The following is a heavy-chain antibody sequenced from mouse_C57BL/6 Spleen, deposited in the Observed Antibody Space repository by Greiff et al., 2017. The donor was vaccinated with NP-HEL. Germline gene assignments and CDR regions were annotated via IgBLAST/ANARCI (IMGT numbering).Heavy chain of an antibody. D-gene: IGHD1-1*01. CDR2: ISSGSSTI. Sequence: EVQRVESGGGLVKPGGSLKLSCAASGFTFSDYGMHWVRQAPEKGLEWVAYISSGSSTIYYADTVKGRFTISRDNAKNTLFLQMTSLRSEDTAMYYWARASHYYGSSYWYFDVWGTGTTVTVSS. J-gene: IGHJ1*03. V-gene: IGHV5-17*01. CDR1: GFTFSDYG. CDR3: ARASHYYGSSYWYFDV.